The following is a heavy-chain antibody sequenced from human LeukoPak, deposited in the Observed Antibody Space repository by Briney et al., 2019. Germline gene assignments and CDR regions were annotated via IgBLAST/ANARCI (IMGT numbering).Heavy chain of an antibody. Sequence: RGAALKISCKGSGYRFTSYWIGWGRRMPGKGLEWMGIIYPGDSDTRYSPSFQGQVTISADKSISTAYLQWSSLKASDTAMYYCASRIVGTMIEVWWGQGTLVTVSS. J-gene: IGHJ4*02. CDR1: GYRFTSYW. CDR2: IYPGDSDT. CDR3: ASRIVGTMIEVW. V-gene: IGHV5-51*01. D-gene: IGHD3-22*01.